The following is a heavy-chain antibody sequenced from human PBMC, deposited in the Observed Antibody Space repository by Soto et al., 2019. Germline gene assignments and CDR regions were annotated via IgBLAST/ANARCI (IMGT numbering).Heavy chain of an antibody. Sequence: ETMSLTCAVSGGSFTSNNWWTWVRQPPGQGLEWIGEIYRTGSTNYNPSLKSRVTISLGKSENQFSLKVTSLTAADTAVYYCASRDPGTSVDYWGQGTLVTVSS. D-gene: IGHD1-7*01. V-gene: IGHV4-4*02. J-gene: IGHJ4*02. CDR3: ASRDPGTSVDY. CDR1: GGSFTSNNW. CDR2: IYRTGST.